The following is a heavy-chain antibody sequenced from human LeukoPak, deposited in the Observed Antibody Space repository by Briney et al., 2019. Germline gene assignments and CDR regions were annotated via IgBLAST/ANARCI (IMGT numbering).Heavy chain of an antibody. CDR2: ISYSGST. D-gene: IGHD1-26*01. CDR1: GASISSSYHY. J-gene: IGHJ4*02. CDR3: ARRYIGTYPFDY. V-gene: IGHV4-39*01. Sequence: SETLSLTCAVFGASISSSYHYWDWIRQPPGKGLEWIGSISYSGSTDYNPSLKSRVTISVDTSKSQFSLRLISVTAADTAVYYCARRYIGTYPFDYWGQGTLVTVSS.